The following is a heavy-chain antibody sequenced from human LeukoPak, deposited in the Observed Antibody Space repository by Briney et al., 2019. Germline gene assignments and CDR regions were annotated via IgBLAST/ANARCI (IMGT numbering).Heavy chain of an antibody. Sequence: GRSLRLSCAASGFTFSSYGMHWVRQAPGKGLEWVAVIWYDGSNKYYADSVKGRFTISRDNAKKRQYVQMNSLRAEDTAGYYCATHSPSPSPYYDFWSGYEHYFDYWGQGTLVTVSS. V-gene: IGHV3-33*01. CDR2: IWYDGSNK. D-gene: IGHD3-3*01. CDR1: GFTFSSYG. CDR3: ATHSPSPSPYYDFWSGYEHYFDY. J-gene: IGHJ4*02.